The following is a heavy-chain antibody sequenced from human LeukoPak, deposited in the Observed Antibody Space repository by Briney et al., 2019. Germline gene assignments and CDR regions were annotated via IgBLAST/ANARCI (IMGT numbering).Heavy chain of an antibody. Sequence: QAGGSLRLSCAASGFTFSSYAMSWVRQAPGKGLEWVSAISGSGGSTYYADSVKGRFTISRDNSKNTLYLQMNSLRAEDTAVYYCAKGPYYYDSSGYAPFDYWGQGTLVTVSS. D-gene: IGHD3-22*01. CDR2: ISGSGGST. J-gene: IGHJ4*02. V-gene: IGHV3-23*01. CDR1: GFTFSSYA. CDR3: AKGPYYYDSSGYAPFDY.